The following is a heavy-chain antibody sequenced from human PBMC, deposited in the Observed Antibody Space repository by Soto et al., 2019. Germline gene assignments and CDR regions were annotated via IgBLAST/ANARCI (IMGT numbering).Heavy chain of an antibody. CDR2: IYYSGGT. J-gene: IGHJ4*02. CDR1: GGSVSSGSYY. CDR3: AGNYGDYGFDYY. D-gene: IGHD4-17*01. V-gene: IGHV4-61*01. Sequence: SETLSLTCAVSGGSVSSGSYYWSWIRQPPGKGLEWIGYIYYSGGTNYNPSLKSRVTISVDTSKNQFSLKLSSVTAADTAVYYCAGNYGDYGFDYYWGQGTLGTVSS.